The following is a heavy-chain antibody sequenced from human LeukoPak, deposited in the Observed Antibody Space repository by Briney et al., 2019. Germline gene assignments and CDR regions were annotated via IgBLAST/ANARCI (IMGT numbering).Heavy chain of an antibody. D-gene: IGHD3-9*01. CDR2: IKEDGTYT. J-gene: IGHJ4*02. V-gene: IGHV3-74*01. CDR3: ARDFDMGITPGDDFDF. CDR1: GFSFSKYW. Sequence: GGSLRLSCAASGFSFSKYWMHQVRQTPGEGLVWVARIKEDGTYTSYADSVKGRFTISRDNARNTVFLQMNSLRAEDTAVYYCARDFDMGITPGDDFDFWGQGTLVTVSS.